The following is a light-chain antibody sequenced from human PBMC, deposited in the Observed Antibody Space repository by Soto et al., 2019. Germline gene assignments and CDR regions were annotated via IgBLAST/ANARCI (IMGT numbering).Light chain of an antibody. CDR2: GTS. Sequence: EIVLTQSPVTLSLSPGERATLSCRASQSVATSYLAWYQQKPGQAPRLLIYGTSSRATGIPDRFSGSGSGTDFTLTIRRLEPEDFAMYYCQQYGSSRTFGQGTKVDIK. J-gene: IGKJ1*01. V-gene: IGKV3-20*01. CDR3: QQYGSSRT. CDR1: QSVATSY.